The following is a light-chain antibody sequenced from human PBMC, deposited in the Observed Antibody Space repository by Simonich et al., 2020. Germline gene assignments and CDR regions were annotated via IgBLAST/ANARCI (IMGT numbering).Light chain of an antibody. J-gene: IGLJ3*02. CDR1: SGSIASNY. CDR3: QSYDSSNQV. Sequence: NFMLTQPHSVSESPGKTVTISCTRSSGSIASNYVQWYQQRPGSAPTTVIYEDNQRPSGVPDRFSGSIDSSSHAASLTISGLKTEDEADYYCQSYDSSNQVFGGGTKLTVL. V-gene: IGLV6-57*03. CDR2: EDN.